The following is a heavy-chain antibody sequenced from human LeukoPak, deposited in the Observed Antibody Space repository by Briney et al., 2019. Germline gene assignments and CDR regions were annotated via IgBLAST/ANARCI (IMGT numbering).Heavy chain of an antibody. V-gene: IGHV3-48*04. Sequence: PGGSLRLSCAASGFTFSSSAMHWVRQAPGKGLEWVSYISSGSSTKYYADSVKGRFTISRDNAKNSLHLQMNSLRADDTAVYYRARGPYYYYIDVWGKGTKVTVSS. CDR3: ARGPYYYYIDV. J-gene: IGHJ6*03. CDR2: ISSGSSTK. CDR1: GFTFSSSA.